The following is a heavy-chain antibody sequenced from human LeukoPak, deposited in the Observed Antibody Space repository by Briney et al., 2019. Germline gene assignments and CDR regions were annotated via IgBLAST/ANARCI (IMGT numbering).Heavy chain of an antibody. CDR1: GGSISSSSYY. J-gene: IGHJ4*02. CDR2: IYYSGST. V-gene: IGHV4-39*07. D-gene: IGHD1-26*01. Sequence: PSETLSLTRTVSGGSISSSSYYWGWIRQPPGKGLEWIGSIYYSGSTYYNPSLKSRVTISVDTSKNQFSLKLSSVTAADTAVYYCARDGGSYSLDYWGQGTLVTVSS. CDR3: ARDGGSYSLDY.